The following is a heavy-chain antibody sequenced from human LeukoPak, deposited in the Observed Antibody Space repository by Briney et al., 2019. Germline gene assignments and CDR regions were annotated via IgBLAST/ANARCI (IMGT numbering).Heavy chain of an antibody. CDR2: IYTSGST. CDR3: ARDIRPRPYYYYMDV. V-gene: IGHV4-4*07. J-gene: IGHJ6*03. CDR1: GGSISSYY. Sequence: SETLSLTCTVSGGSISSYYWSWIRQPAGKGLEWIGRIYTSGSTNYNPSLKSRVTMSVDTSKNQSSLKLSSVTAADTAVYYCARDIRPRPYYYYMDVWGKGTTVTVSS.